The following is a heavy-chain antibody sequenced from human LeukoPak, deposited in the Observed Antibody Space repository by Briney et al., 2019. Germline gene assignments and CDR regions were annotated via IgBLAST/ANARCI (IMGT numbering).Heavy chain of an antibody. CDR3: ASQDHSIIWYHWFDP. CDR2: IYYGGST. CDR1: GGSISKSNHY. Sequence: SETLSLTCSVSGGSISKSNHYWGWIRQPPGKGLEWIGSIYYGGSTYYNPSLKSRVTVSVDTSKNQFSLRLRSVTAADTAVYYCASQDHSIIWYHWFDPWGQGTLVTVSS. D-gene: IGHD6-13*01. J-gene: IGHJ5*02. V-gene: IGHV4-39*01.